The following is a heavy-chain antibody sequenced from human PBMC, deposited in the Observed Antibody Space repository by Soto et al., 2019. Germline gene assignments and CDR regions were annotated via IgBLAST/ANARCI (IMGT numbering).Heavy chain of an antibody. CDR1: GFTFSSYG. Sequence: GGSLRLSCAASGFTFSSYGMHWVRQAPGKGLEWVAVISYDGSNKYYADSVKGRFTISRDNSKNTLYLQMNSLRAEDTAVYYCAKDERYNWNYVEYWGQGTLVTVSA. J-gene: IGHJ4*02. CDR2: ISYDGSNK. D-gene: IGHD1-20*01. CDR3: AKDERYNWNYVEY. V-gene: IGHV3-30*18.